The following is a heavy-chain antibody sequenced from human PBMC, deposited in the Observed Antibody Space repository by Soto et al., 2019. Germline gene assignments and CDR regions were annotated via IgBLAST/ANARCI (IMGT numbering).Heavy chain of an antibody. V-gene: IGHV2-70*11. CDR3: ARIRGGYDGCVYYRDF. CDR2: IDWDDDK. J-gene: IGHJ6*03. Sequence: SAPTLVNPTQTLTLTGTFSGFSLSTSGMCVSWIRQPPGKALEWLARIDWDDDKYYSTSLKTRLTISKDTSKNQVVLTMTNMDPVDTATFYCARIRGGYDGCVYYRDFWGKGNTVTVSS. CDR1: GFSLSTSGMC. D-gene: IGHD5-12*01.